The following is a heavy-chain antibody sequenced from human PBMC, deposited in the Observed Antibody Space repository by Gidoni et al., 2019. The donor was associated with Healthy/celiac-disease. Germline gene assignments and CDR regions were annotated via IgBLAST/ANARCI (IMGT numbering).Heavy chain of an antibody. V-gene: IGHV4-30-4*01. CDR1: GGSISSGDYS. D-gene: IGHD2-15*01. Sequence: QVQLQESGPGLVKPSQTLSLTCTFSGGSISSGDYSWSWIRQPPGKGLEWIGYIYYSGSTYYNPSLKSRVTISVDTSKNQFSLKLSSVTAADTAVYYCARVAPPEYCSGGSCYSEHGAPFDYWGQGTLVTVSS. J-gene: IGHJ4*02. CDR2: IYYSGST. CDR3: ARVAPPEYCSGGSCYSEHGAPFDY.